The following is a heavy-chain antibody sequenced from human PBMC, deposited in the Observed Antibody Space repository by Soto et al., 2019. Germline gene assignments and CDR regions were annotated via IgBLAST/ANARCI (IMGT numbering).Heavy chain of an antibody. D-gene: IGHD2-21*02. Sequence: QVQLQESGPGLVKPSETLSLTCTGSGGSVSSGSYYWSWIRQPPGKGLEWIGYIYYSGSTNYNPSLKSRVTISVDTSKNQFSLKLSSVTAADTAVYYCARFSPYCGGDCYYDYWGQGTLVTVSS. J-gene: IGHJ4*02. CDR2: IYYSGST. V-gene: IGHV4-61*01. CDR1: GGSVSSGSYY. CDR3: ARFSPYCGGDCYYDY.